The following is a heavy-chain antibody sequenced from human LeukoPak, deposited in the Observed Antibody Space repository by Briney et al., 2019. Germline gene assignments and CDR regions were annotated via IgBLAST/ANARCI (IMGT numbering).Heavy chain of an antibody. CDR2: ISAYNGNT. J-gene: IGHJ5*02. Sequence: ASVKVSCKASGYTFTSYGISWVRQAPGQGLEWMGWISAYNGNTNYAQKFQGRVTMTRDTSISTAYMELSRLRSDDTAVYYCARDVNWFDPWGQGTLVTVSS. CDR3: ARDVNWFDP. V-gene: IGHV1-18*01. CDR1: GYTFTSYG.